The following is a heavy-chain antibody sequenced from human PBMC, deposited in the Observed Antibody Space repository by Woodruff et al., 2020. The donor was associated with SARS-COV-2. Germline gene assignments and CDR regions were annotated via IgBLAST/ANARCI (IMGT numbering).Heavy chain of an antibody. J-gene: IGHJ4*02. D-gene: IGHD3-16*01. CDR3: AKEGATYCFDY. CDR2: GST. V-gene: IGHV3-23*01. Sequence: GSTYYADSVKGRFTISRDNSKNTLYLQMNSLRAEDTAVYYCAKEGATYCFDYWGQGTLVTVSS.